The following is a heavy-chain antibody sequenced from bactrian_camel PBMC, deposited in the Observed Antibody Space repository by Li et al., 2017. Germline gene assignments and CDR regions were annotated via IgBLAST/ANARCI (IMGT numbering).Heavy chain of an antibody. CDR2: ISGDGRT. CDR3: AEAMPSGSCGGWKFYEYDY. D-gene: IGHD2*01. V-gene: IGHV3S55*01. CDR1: GFTFDVSD. J-gene: IGHJ4*01. Sequence: HVQLVESGGGSVSAGESLRLSCTASGFTFDVSDIGYYRQTPGNECELVALISGDGRTQYVDSVEGRFTISQDNAKATVYLQMSNLKPEDTAMYYCAEAMPSGSCGGWKFYEYDYWGQGTQVTVS.